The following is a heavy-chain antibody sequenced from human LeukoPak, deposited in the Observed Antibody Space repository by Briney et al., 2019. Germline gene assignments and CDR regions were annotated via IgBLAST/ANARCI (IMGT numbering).Heavy chain of an antibody. Sequence: GASVKVSCKASGYTFTSYGISWVRQAPGQGLEWMGWIGAYNGNTNYAQKLQGRVTMTTDTSTSTAYMELRSLRSDDTAVYYCAGYSSSSDYYGMDVWGQGTTVTVSS. D-gene: IGHD6-6*01. CDR3: AGYSSSSDYYGMDV. CDR2: IGAYNGNT. J-gene: IGHJ6*02. V-gene: IGHV1-18*01. CDR1: GYTFTSYG.